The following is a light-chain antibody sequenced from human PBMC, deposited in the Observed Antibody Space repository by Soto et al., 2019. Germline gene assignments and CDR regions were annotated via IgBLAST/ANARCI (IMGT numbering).Light chain of an antibody. Sequence: QSVLTQPRSVSGSPGQSVTISCTGTSGDVGGYNFVSWYQQHPGKVPTLVIFDVSHRPSGVPDRFSGSKSGNTASLTISGLQAEDEADYYCCSYGGSYTWVFGGGTKLPVL. CDR1: SGDVGGYNF. CDR3: CSYGGSYTWV. CDR2: DVS. J-gene: IGLJ2*01. V-gene: IGLV2-11*01.